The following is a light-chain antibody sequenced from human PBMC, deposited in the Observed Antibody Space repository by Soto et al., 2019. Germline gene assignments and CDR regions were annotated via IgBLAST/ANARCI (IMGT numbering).Light chain of an antibody. V-gene: IGLV1-47*01. J-gene: IGLJ2*01. CDR3: AAWDDSLSGVV. CDR1: SSNIGSNS. CDR2: RNN. Sequence: QSVLTQPPSASGTPGQRVTISCSGSSSNIGSNSVHWYQQLPGTAPKLLIYRNNQRPSGVPDRFSGSKSGTSASLAISGLQSEDEADYYCAAWDDSLSGVVFGGGTKLTVL.